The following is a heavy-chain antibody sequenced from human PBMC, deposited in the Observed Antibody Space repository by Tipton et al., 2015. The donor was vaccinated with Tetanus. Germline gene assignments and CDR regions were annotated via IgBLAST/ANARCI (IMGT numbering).Heavy chain of an antibody. D-gene: IGHD6-6*01. CDR1: GYSFTSYS. CDR2: IYPGASDA. V-gene: IGHV5-51*01. Sequence: VQLVQSGAEVKKPGESLKISCKGSGYSFTSYSIGWVRQMSGKGLEWMGIIYPGASDAIYSPSFQGQVTISADNSIRTAYVQWSSLKASDTAMYYCARHPSQDAFDIWGQGTMVTVSP. CDR3: ARHPSQDAFDI. J-gene: IGHJ3*02.